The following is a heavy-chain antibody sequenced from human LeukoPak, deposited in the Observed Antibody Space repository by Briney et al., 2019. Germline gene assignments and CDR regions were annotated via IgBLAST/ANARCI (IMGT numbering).Heavy chain of an antibody. V-gene: IGHV3-23*01. Sequence: GGSLRLSCGASGFTFSRYATSWVRQAPGKGLEWVSGISGTNGNTYYADSVKGRFTISRDNSKNTVYLQMNSLRAEDTALYYCAKDWEAVSGTPTAIDYWGRGTLVTVSS. CDR3: AKDWEAVSGTPTAIDY. CDR2: ISGTNGNT. CDR1: GFTFSRYA. J-gene: IGHJ4*02. D-gene: IGHD6-19*01.